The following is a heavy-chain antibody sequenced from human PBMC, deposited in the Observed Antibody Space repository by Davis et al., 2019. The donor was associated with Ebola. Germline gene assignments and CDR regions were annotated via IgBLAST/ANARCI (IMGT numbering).Heavy chain of an antibody. J-gene: IGHJ4*02. CDR3: ARVGDFQGVY. V-gene: IGHV4-61*08. CDR2: IYSSGNS. Sequence: PGGSLRLSCTVSGGAVTSGGFFWAWIRQTPGKGLEWIGYIYSSGNSNFNPSLKSRVTISRDTSKNHFSLNLSSVTAADTAVYYCARVGDFQGVYWGRGTLVTVSS. D-gene: IGHD2-8*01. CDR1: GGAVTSGGFF.